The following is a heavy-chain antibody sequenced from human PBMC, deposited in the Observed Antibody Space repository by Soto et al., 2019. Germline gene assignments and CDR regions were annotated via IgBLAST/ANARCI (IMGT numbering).Heavy chain of an antibody. CDR2: ISAYNGNT. CDR3: ARSYHWARYNWKGIGAFNWFDP. V-gene: IGHV1-18*01. CDR1: GYTFTSYG. D-gene: IGHD1-20*01. J-gene: IGHJ5*02. Sequence: QVQLVQSGAEVKKPGASVKVSCKASGYTFTSYGISWVRQAPGQGLEWMGGISAYNGNTNYAQQLQGRVTMTTDTSTNTAFMELRSQRSDDTAVYYCARSYHWARYNWKGIGAFNWFDPWGQGTLVTVSS.